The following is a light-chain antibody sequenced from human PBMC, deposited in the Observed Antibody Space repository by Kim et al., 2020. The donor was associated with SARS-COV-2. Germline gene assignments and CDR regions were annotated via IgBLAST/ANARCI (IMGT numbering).Light chain of an antibody. CDR3: QVWDSSRGV. J-gene: IGLJ2*01. V-gene: IGLV3-21*04. CDR2: YDS. CDR1: NIGSKS. Sequence: SYELTQPPSVSVAPGKTARITCGGNNIGSKSVHWYQQKPGQAPVLVIYYDSDRPSGIPERFSGSNSGNTATLTISRVEAGDEADYYCQVWDSSRGVFGGG.